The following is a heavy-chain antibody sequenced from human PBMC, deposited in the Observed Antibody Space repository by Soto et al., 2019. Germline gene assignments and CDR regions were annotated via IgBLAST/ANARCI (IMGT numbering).Heavy chain of an antibody. Sequence: SGGSLRLSCAASGFTFSSYWMSWVRQAPGKGLEWVANIKQDGSEKYYVDSVKGRFTISRDNAKNSLYLQMNSLRAEDTAVYYCARAENYYDSSGYPPYWGQGTLVTVSS. CDR2: IKQDGSEK. D-gene: IGHD3-22*01. V-gene: IGHV3-7*03. CDR1: GFTFSSYW. CDR3: ARAENYYDSSGYPPY. J-gene: IGHJ4*02.